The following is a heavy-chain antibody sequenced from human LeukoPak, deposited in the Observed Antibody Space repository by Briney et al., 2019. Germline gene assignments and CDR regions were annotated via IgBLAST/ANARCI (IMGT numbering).Heavy chain of an antibody. CDR2: IQYDGSIE. V-gene: IGHV3-33*01. Sequence: GGSLRRSCTASGFTFSSYGMHWVRQAPGRGLEWVAAIQYDGSIEYYADSVKGRFTISRDQSKNTLFLQVNSLRAEDTAVYYCARDSCGSPSCFDYWGQGTLVTVSS. CDR3: ARDSCGSPSCFDY. D-gene: IGHD2-2*01. CDR1: GFTFSSYG. J-gene: IGHJ4*02.